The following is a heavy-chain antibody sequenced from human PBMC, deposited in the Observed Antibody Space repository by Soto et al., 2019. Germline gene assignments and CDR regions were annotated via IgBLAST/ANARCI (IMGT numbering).Heavy chain of an antibody. CDR3: ASSVGSSGWFSY. J-gene: IGHJ4*02. D-gene: IGHD6-19*01. CDR2: IYYSGST. CDR1: GGSISSYG. Sequence: SETLSLTCTVSGGSISSYGWSWIRQPPGKGLEWIGYIYYSGSTNYNPSLKSRVTISVDTSKNQFSLKLSSVTAADTAVYYCASSVGSSGWFSYWGQGTLVTVSS. V-gene: IGHV4-59*01.